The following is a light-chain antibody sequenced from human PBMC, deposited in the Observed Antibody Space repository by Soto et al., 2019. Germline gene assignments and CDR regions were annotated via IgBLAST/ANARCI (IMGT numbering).Light chain of an antibody. CDR3: QQYTNWPPVT. J-gene: IGKJ2*01. CDR1: QFISTN. Sequence: EIVMTQSPATLSVSPGERVTLSCRASQFISTNLAWYQQRPGQAPRLLIYYASTRATGIPARFSGSGSGTEFSFPISSLQSEDFAVYYCQQYTNWPPVTFGQGTKLEIK. V-gene: IGKV3-15*01. CDR2: YAS.